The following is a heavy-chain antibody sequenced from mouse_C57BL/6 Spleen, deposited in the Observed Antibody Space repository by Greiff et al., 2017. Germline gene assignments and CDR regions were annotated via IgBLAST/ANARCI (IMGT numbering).Heavy chain of an antibody. CDR1: GYTFTSYT. J-gene: IGHJ2*01. Sequence: LQESGAELARPGASVKMSCKASGYTFTSYTMHWVKQRPGQGLEWIGYINPSSGYTKYNQKFKDKATLTADKSSSTAYMQLSSLTSEDSAVYYCARWDYGSSWDFDYWGQGTTLTVSS. V-gene: IGHV1-4*01. CDR3: ARWDYGSSWDFDY. D-gene: IGHD1-1*01. CDR2: INPSSGYT.